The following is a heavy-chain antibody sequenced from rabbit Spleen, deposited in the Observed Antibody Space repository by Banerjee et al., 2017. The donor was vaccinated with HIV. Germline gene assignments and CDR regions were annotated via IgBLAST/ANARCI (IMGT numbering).Heavy chain of an antibody. Sequence: QSLEESGGDLVKPGASLTLTCTASGFSFSSNYWICWVRQAPGKGPEWIACIYGGDGDTYYANWAKGRFTISKTSSTTVTLQLTSLTAADTATYFCARGRTTSWDAFDPWGPGTL. D-gene: IGHD3-1*01. CDR1: GFSFSSNYW. J-gene: IGHJ2*01. V-gene: IGHV1S40*01. CDR3: ARGRTTSWDAFDP. CDR2: IYGGDGDT.